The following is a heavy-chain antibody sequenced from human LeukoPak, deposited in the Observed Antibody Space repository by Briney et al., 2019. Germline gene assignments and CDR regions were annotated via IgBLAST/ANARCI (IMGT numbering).Heavy chain of an antibody. J-gene: IGHJ6*03. CDR3: ARVQQDLYYYYYMDV. V-gene: IGHV1-18*04. D-gene: IGHD6-13*01. CDR1: GYTFTGYY. CDR2: ISAYNGNT. Sequence: ASVKVSCKASGYTFTGYYMHWVRQAPGQGLEWMGWISAYNGNTNYAQKLQGRVTMTTDTSTSTAYMELRSLRSDDTAVYYCARVQQDLYYYYYMDVWGKGTTVTISS.